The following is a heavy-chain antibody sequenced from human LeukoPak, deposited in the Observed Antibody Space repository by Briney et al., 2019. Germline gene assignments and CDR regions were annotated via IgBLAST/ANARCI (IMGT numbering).Heavy chain of an antibody. V-gene: IGHV3-48*01. CDR2: ISSSSSTI. J-gene: IGHJ4*02. Sequence: GGSVRLSCAASGFTFSSYSMNWVRQAPGKGLEWVSYISSSSSTIYYADSVKGRFTISRDNAKNSLYLQMNSLRAEDTAVYYCAIKPGIAAAGTGDFDYWGQGTLVTVSS. CDR3: AIKPGIAAAGTGDFDY. D-gene: IGHD6-13*01. CDR1: GFTFSSYS.